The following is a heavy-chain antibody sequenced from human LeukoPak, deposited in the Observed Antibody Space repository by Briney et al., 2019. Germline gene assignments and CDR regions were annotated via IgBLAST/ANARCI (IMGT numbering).Heavy chain of an antibody. CDR3: ARDRAAARCVYYYYGMDV. CDR1: GDSVSSNSAA. Sequence: SQTLSLTGAISGDSVSSNSAAWNWIRQSPSRGLEWLGRTYYRSKWYNDYAVSVKSRITIDPDTSKNQFSLQLNSVTPEDTAVYYCARDRAAARCVYYYYGMDVWGQGTTVTVSS. D-gene: IGHD6-6*01. CDR2: TYYRSKWYN. V-gene: IGHV6-1*01. J-gene: IGHJ6*02.